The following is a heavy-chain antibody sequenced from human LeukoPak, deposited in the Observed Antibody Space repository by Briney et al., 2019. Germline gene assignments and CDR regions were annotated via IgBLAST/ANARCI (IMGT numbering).Heavy chain of an antibody. Sequence: SETLSLTCTVSGGSISSYYWSWIRQPPGKGLEWIGYIYYSGSTNYNPSLKSRVTISLDTSKNQFSLRLSSVTAADTAVYYCARDKLGLGELSLYDEWGQGTQVTVSS. CDR1: GGSISSYY. CDR3: ARDKLGLGELSLYDE. V-gene: IGHV4-59*01. D-gene: IGHD3-16*02. CDR2: IYYSGST. J-gene: IGHJ4*02.